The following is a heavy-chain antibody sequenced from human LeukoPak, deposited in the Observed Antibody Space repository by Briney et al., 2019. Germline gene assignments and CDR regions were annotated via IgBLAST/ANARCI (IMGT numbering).Heavy chain of an antibody. CDR2: IYTSGST. J-gene: IGHJ6*03. D-gene: IGHD3-10*01. Sequence: SETLSLTCTVSGGSISSYYWSWIRQPAGKGLEWIGRIYTSGSTNYNPSLKSRVTMSVDTSKTQFSLKLSSVTAADTAVYYCARAQRGPHPRCYYYYMDVWGKGTTVTVSS. V-gene: IGHV4-4*07. CDR3: ARAQRGPHPRCYYYYMDV. CDR1: GGSISSYY.